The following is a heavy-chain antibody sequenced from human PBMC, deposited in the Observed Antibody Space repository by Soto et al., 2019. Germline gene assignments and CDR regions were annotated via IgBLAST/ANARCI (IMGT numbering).Heavy chain of an antibody. CDR1: GFTLSSYA. CDR2: ISSNGGST. D-gene: IGHD6-6*01. Sequence: PVGSLRLSFSASGFTLSSYAMHWVRQAPGKGLEYVSAISSNGGSTYYAESVKVIFTISRDNSKNTLYLQMSSLRAEDTAVYYCVKDPPRHSSSALGALDIWRQGTMVTVSS. J-gene: IGHJ3*02. CDR3: VKDPPRHSSSALGALDI. V-gene: IGHV3-64D*06.